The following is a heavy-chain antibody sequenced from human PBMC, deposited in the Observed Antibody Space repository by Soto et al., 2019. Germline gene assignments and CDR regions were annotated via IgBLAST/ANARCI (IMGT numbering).Heavy chain of an antibody. Sequence: GGSLGLSCAASGFTFSSYWMHWVRQAPGKGLVWVSRINSDGSSTSYADSVKGRFTISRDNAKNTLYLQMNSLRAEDTAVYYCARGSAFYETYYDFWSGYYPGTPQPFDIWGQGTMVTVSS. D-gene: IGHD3-3*01. CDR3: ARGSAFYETYYDFWSGYYPGTPQPFDI. CDR1: GFTFSSYW. J-gene: IGHJ3*02. V-gene: IGHV3-74*01. CDR2: INSDGSST.